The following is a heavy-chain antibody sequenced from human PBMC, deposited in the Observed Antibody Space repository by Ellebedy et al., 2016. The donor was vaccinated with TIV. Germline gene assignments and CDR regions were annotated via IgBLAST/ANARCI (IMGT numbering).Heavy chain of an antibody. CDR3: AAVRIQIWFPKWFDP. D-gene: IGHD5-18*01. CDR2: FDPEHGRA. CDR1: GHTLMELS. Sequence: ASVKVFCKVSGHTLMELSMHWVRQAPGKGLEWVGGFDPEHGRAIYAQKFQGRVTMTEDTSTDTVYMELSSLRSEDTAVYYCAAVRIQIWFPKWFDPWGQGTLVTVSS. J-gene: IGHJ5*02. V-gene: IGHV1-24*01.